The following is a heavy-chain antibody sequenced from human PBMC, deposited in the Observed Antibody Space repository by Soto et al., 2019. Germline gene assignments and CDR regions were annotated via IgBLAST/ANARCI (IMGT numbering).Heavy chain of an antibody. Sequence: EVQLLESGGGLVQPGGSLRLSCAASGFTLSSYAMTWVRQAPGKGLEWVSVISDSDNATYYADSVKGRLTISRDNAKNTLYLQLNSLRAEDTAVYYWAKGVSSSAWSASDSWGQGTRVTVSA. CDR1: GFTLSSYA. V-gene: IGHV3-23*01. J-gene: IGHJ4*02. D-gene: IGHD6-19*01. CDR3: AKGVSSSAWSASDS. CDR2: ISDSDNAT.